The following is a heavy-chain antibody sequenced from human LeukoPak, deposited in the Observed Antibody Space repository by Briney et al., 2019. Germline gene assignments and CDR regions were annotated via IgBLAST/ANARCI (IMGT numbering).Heavy chain of an antibody. V-gene: IGHV3-74*01. CDR1: VVTFSKDL. CDR3: ATKKWLAPPPDS. D-gene: IGHD6-19*01. CDR2: INTDGPVT. J-gene: IGHJ4*02. Sequence: GGSLRLSCAASVVTFSKDLMLWGRRAPGKGLESVSRINTDGPVTNYPDSVKGRFTVSRDNADHTTFLQMNSVRDDDTALYYCATKKWLAPPPDSWGQGTPVTVSS.